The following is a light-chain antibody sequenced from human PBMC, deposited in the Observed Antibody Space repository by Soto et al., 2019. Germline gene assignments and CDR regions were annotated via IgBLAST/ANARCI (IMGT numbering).Light chain of an antibody. J-gene: IGLJ2*01. V-gene: IGLV2-14*01. CDR1: SSDVGGYNY. CDR2: DVS. Sequence: QSALTQPASVSGSPGQSITISCTGTSSDVGGYNYVSWYQQHPGKAPKLMIYDVSNRPSGVSNRFSGSKSGNTASLTISGLQAEXEADYYCSSYTSSSTVVFGGGTKLTVL. CDR3: SSYTSSSTVV.